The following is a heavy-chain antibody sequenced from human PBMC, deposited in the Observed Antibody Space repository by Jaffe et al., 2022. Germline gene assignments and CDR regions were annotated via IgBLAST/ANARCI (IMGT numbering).Heavy chain of an antibody. D-gene: IGHD3-9*01. Sequence: EVQLVESGGGLVQPGRSLRLSCAASGFTFDDYAMHWVRQAPGKGLEWVSGISWNSGSIGYADSVKGRFTISRDNAKNSLYLQMNSLRAEDTALYYCAKGSYYDILTGYLDYWGQGTLVTVSS. V-gene: IGHV3-9*01. CDR3: AKGSYYDILTGYLDY. CDR1: GFTFDDYA. CDR2: ISWNSGSI. J-gene: IGHJ4*02.